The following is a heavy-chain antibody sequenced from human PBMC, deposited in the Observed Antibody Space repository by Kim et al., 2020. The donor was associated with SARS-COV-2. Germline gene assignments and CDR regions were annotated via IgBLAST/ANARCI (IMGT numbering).Heavy chain of an antibody. Sequence: RKSRVTISVDTSKNQFSLKLSSVTAADTAVYYCARGRRYYGSGSFLRFDPWGQGTLVTVSS. V-gene: IGHV4-34*01. CDR3: ARGRRYYGSGSFLRFDP. J-gene: IGHJ5*02. D-gene: IGHD3-10*01.